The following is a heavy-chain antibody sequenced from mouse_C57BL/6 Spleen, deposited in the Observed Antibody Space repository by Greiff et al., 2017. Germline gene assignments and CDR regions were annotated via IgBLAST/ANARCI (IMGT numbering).Heavy chain of an antibody. CDR1: GFTFSSYA. CDR2: ISDGGSYT. J-gene: IGHJ2*01. CDR3: ARKVVDTGCGDY. D-gene: IGHD1-1*01. Sequence: EVKLVESGGGLVKPGGSLKLSCAASGFTFSSYAMSWVRQTPEKRLEWVATISDGGSYTYYPDNVKGRFTLSRDNAKNNLYQQMSHLKTEDTAMYYGARKVVDTGCGDYWGQGTTLTVSS. V-gene: IGHV5-4*03.